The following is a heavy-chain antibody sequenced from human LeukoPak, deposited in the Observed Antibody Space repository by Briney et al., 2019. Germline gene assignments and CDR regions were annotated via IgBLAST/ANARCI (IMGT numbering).Heavy chain of an antibody. CDR2: ISGSGGST. D-gene: IGHD3-10*01. Sequence: GESLRLSCTASGFTFSNFWMGWVRQAPGKGLEWVSGISGSGGSTYYADSVKGRFTISRDNSKNTLYLQMNSLRAEDTAVYYCAKDSVPYYYGSGSYPDYWGQGTLVTVSS. J-gene: IGHJ4*02. V-gene: IGHV3-23*01. CDR1: GFTFSNFW. CDR3: AKDSVPYYYGSGSYPDY.